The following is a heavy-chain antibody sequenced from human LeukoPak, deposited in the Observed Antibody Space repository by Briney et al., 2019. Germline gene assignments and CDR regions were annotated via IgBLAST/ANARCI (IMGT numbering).Heavy chain of an antibody. D-gene: IGHD2-2*01. V-gene: IGHV3-23*01. J-gene: IGHJ4*02. Sequence: QAGGSLRLSCAASGFTFSSYAMSWVRQAPGKGLEWVSAISGSGGSTYYADSVKGRFTISRDNSKNTLYLQMNSLRAEDTAVYYCAKDNTNIVVVPAAPIDYWGQGTLVTVSS. CDR2: ISGSGGST. CDR1: GFTFSSYA. CDR3: AKDNTNIVVVPAAPIDY.